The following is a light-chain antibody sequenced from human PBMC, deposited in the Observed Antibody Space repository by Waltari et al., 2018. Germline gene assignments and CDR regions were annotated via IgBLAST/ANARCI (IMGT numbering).Light chain of an antibody. J-gene: IGKJ4*01. CDR1: QRISSY. V-gene: IGKV1-39*01. CDR3: QQCYSNPLT. CDR2: AAS. Sequence: DIQMTQSPSSLSASVGDRVTITCRASQRISSYLNWYQQKPGKAPKLLIYAASGLQSGVPSRFSGSGSGTDFTLTISSLQPEDFATYYCQQCYSNPLTCGGGTKVEIK.